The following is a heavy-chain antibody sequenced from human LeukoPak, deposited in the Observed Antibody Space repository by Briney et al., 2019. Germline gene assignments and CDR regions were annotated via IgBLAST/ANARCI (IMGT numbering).Heavy chain of an antibody. CDR2: ISAYNGHT. CDR3: AREPYYYDSSGLDAFDI. J-gene: IGHJ3*02. D-gene: IGHD3-22*01. V-gene: IGHV1-18*01. CDR1: GYTFSSYG. Sequence: ASVKVSCKASGYTFSSYGISWVRPARGQGLEWMGWISAYNGHTKSAQKFQGRVTMTTDTSTRTVYMELRSLRSDDTAVYYCAREPYYYDSSGLDAFDIWGQGTMVTVSS.